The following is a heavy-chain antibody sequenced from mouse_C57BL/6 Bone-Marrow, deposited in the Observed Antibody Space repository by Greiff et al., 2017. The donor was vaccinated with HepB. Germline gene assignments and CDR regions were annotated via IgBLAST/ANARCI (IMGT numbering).Heavy chain of an antibody. CDR2: IYPGSGNT. CDR3: ARRDYYGRGMDY. CDR1: GYSFTSYY. Sequence: QVQLQQSGPELVKPGASVKISYKASGYSFTSYYIHWVKQRPGQGLEWIGWIYPGSGNTKYNEKFKGKATLTADTSSSTAYMQLSSLTSEDSAVYYCARRDYYGRGMDYWGQGTSVTVSS. D-gene: IGHD1-1*01. J-gene: IGHJ4*01. V-gene: IGHV1-66*01.